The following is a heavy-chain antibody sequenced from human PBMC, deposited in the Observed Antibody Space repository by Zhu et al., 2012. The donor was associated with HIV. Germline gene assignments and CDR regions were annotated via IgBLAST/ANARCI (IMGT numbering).Heavy chain of an antibody. CDR3: ARVSEGVARRNYYFDS. D-gene: IGHD1-7*01. V-gene: IGHV4-4*07. CDR1: GGSISGYY. J-gene: IGHJ4*02. CDR2: IYPSGST. Sequence: QVQLQESGPGLVKPSETLSLTCSVSGGSISGYYWSWIRQPAGRGLVWIGRIYPSGSTKYNPSLKSRVTMSVDTSKNQFSLNLTSVTAADTAVYYCARVSEGVARRNYYFDSGARE.